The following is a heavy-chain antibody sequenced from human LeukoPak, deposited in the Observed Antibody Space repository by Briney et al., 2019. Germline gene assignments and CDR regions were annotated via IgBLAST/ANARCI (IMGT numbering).Heavy chain of an antibody. J-gene: IGHJ4*02. CDR2: ISGSSGTT. D-gene: IGHD3-22*01. CDR3: SRDYYDRTGQSYFAS. Sequence: GGSLRPSCAASGFTVSSNYMSWVRQAPGKGLEWVSFISGSSGTTYYAASVKGRFTISSDNAQNSLHLQMNSLRVEDTAVYYCSRDYYDRTGQSYFASWGQGTLVTV. CDR1: GFTVSSNY. V-gene: IGHV3-11*04.